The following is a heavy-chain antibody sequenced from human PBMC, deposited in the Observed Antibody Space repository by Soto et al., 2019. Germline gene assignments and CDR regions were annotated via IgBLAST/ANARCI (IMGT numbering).Heavy chain of an antibody. V-gene: IGHV4-39*01. Sequence: SETLSLTCTVSGGSVSSSTYYWGWIRQPPGKGLEWIGTIYYSGITYYNPSLQSRVTISVDTSKNQFSLRLSFVTAADAALYFCARQDVRAWGRFDPWSQGTLVTVSS. D-gene: IGHD7-27*01. CDR2: IYYSGIT. J-gene: IGHJ5*02. CDR3: ARQDVRAWGRFDP. CDR1: GGSVSSSTYY.